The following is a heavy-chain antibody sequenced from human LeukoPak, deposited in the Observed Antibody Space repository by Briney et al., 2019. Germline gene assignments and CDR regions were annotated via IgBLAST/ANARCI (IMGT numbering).Heavy chain of an antibody. CDR3: AKDVYGDYGGLDY. D-gene: IGHD4-17*01. CDR2: IRGSDGST. Sequence: GGSLRLSCAASGFPLSTYAMSWVRQAPGKGLEWVSSIRGSDGSTYYADSVKGRFAISRDNSKNTLYLQMNSLKAEDTAVYYCAKDVYGDYGGLDYWGQGTLVTVSS. V-gene: IGHV3-23*01. J-gene: IGHJ4*02. CDR1: GFPLSTYA.